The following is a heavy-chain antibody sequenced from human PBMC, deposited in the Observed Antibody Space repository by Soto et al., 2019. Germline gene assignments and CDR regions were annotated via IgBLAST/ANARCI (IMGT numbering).Heavy chain of an antibody. CDR1: EYTFTSYA. Sequence: VASVKVSCKASEYTFTSYAMHWVRQAPGQRLEWMGWINAGNGNTKYSQKFQGRVTITRDTSASTAYMELSSLRSEDTAVYYCAREGHMGGWFDPWGQGTLVTVSS. D-gene: IGHD1-26*01. CDR3: AREGHMGGWFDP. V-gene: IGHV1-3*01. CDR2: INAGNGNT. J-gene: IGHJ5*02.